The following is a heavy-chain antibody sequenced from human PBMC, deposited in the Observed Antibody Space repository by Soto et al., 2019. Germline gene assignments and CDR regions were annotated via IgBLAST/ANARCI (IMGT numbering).Heavy chain of an antibody. CDR1: GGSISSYY. J-gene: IGHJ5*02. CDR2: IYYSGST. CDR3: AREYYSSSWYGWFDP. Sequence: SATLSLTCTVSGGSISSYYWSWIRQPPGKGLEWIGYIYYSGSTNYNPSLKSRVTISVDTSKNQFSLKLSSVTAADTAVYYCAREYYSSSWYGWFDPWGQGTLVTVSS. V-gene: IGHV4-59*01. D-gene: IGHD6-13*01.